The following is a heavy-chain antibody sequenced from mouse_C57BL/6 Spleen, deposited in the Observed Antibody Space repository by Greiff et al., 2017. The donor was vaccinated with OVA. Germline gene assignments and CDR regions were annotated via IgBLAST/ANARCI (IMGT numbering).Heavy chain of an antibody. CDR3: ARSGDYDAWFAY. CDR2: IDPSDSYT. CDR1: GYTFTSYW. Sequence: QVQLQQPGAELVKPGASVKLSCKASGYTFTSYWMQWVKQRPGQGLSWIGEIDPSDSYTNYNQKFKGKATLTVDTSSSTAYMQLSSLTSEDSAVYYCARSGDYDAWFAYWGQGTLVTVSA. D-gene: IGHD2-4*01. V-gene: IGHV1-50*01. J-gene: IGHJ3*01.